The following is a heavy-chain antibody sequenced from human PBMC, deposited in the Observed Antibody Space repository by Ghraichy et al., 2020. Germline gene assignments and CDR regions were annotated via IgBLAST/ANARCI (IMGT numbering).Heavy chain of an antibody. CDR3: ARNGAGVAPAAAPYYYYGMDV. J-gene: IGHJ6*02. Sequence: GESLNISCAASEVTFSSYWMSWVRQAPGKGLEWVGNIKGDGSEKYYVDSVKGRFTISRDNAINSLYLQMNSLRVEDTAVYYCARNGAGVAPAAAPYYYYGMDVLCLGTTATIAS. V-gene: IGHV3-7*01. D-gene: IGHD2-2*01. CDR1: EVTFSSYW. CDR2: IKGDGSEK.